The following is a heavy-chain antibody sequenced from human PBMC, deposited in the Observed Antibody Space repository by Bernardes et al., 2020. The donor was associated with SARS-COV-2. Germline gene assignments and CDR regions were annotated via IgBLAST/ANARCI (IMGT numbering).Heavy chain of an antibody. CDR1: GFTFGDYG. V-gene: IGHV3-49*03. Sequence: GGSLRLSCTTCGFTFGDYGVTWFRQAPGKGLEWVGFIRSKVNGGTTEYAASVKGRFTISRDDFKGVAYLQMNSLKTDDTAVYYCRGAMDVWGQGTTVTVSS. J-gene: IGHJ6*02. CDR2: IRSKVNGGTT. CDR3: RGAMDV.